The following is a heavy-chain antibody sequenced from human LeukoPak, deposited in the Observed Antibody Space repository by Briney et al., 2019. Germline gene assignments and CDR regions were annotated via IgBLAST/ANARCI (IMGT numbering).Heavy chain of an antibody. CDR3: ARDAHEQWSVLGVYLYGFDV. Sequence: PGGSLSLTFAASGFTFNRYWLSCVRQAPGKGLEWVAQIKSDGSEEYYADPVRGRFTISRDNAKSSLYLQMNSLGVEDTAVYYCARDAHEQWSVLGVYLYGFDVWGQGTILTVSS. CDR1: GFTFNRYW. V-gene: IGHV3-7*04. CDR2: IKSDGSEE. D-gene: IGHD6-19*01. J-gene: IGHJ6*02.